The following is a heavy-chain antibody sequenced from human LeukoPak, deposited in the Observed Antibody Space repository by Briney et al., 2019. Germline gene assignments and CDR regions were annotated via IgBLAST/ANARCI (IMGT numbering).Heavy chain of an antibody. CDR3: ARDLPISDSSGYYLDY. CDR1: GFIFSSKW. Sequence: GGSLRLSCAASGFIFSSKWIHWVRQAPGKGLEGVSRIDNGGSYTSYADSVKGRFTISRDNAKNTLYLQMNSLRAEDTAVYYCARDLPISDSSGYYLDYWGQGTVVTVSS. D-gene: IGHD3-22*01. J-gene: IGHJ4*02. CDR2: IDNGGSYT. V-gene: IGHV3-74*01.